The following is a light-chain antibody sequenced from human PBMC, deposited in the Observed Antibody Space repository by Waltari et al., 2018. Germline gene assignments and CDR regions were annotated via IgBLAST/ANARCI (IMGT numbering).Light chain of an antibody. CDR3: TSYTSSSAPWV. CDR2: DVS. J-gene: IGLJ3*02. V-gene: IGLV2-14*03. CDR1: SSDVGGYNY. Sequence: QSALTHPASVSGSPGQSITISCTGTSSDVGGYNYVSWYQQHPGKAPKVMIYDVSNRPSGVSNRFSGSKSGNTASLTISGLQAEDEADYYCTSYTSSSAPWVFGGGTKLTVL.